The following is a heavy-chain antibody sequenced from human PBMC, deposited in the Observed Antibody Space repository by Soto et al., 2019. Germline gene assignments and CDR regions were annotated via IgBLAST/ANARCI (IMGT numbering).Heavy chain of an antibody. CDR2: ISGSGGST. CDR1: GFTFSSYA. D-gene: IGHD6-13*01. Sequence: HPGGSLRLSCAASGFTFSSYAMSWVRQAPGKGLEWVSAISGSGGSTYYADSVKGRFTISRDNSKNTLYLQMNSLRAEDTAVYYCAKDREGGQQLVPYGMDVWGQGTTVTVSS. V-gene: IGHV3-23*01. CDR3: AKDREGGQQLVPYGMDV. J-gene: IGHJ6*02.